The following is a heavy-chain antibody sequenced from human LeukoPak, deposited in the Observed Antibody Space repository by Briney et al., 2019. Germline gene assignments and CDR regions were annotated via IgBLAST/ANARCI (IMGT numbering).Heavy chain of an antibody. V-gene: IGHV3-30-3*01. CDR3: ARDGGYSSSWYYFDY. CDR2: ISYDGSNK. Sequence: PGGSLRLSCAASGFTFSSYAMHWVRQAPGKGLEWVAVISYDGSNKYYADSVKGRFTISRDNSKNTLYLQMNSLRAEDTAVYYCARDGGYSSSWYYFDYWGQGTLVTVSS. D-gene: IGHD6-13*01. CDR1: GFTFSSYA. J-gene: IGHJ4*02.